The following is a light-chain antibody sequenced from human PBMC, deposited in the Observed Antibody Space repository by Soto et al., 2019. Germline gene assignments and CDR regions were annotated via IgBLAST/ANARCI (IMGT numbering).Light chain of an antibody. J-gene: IGKJ1*01. CDR3: QQYYSYPRT. CDR1: QGISSY. V-gene: IGKV1-8*01. Sequence: IRMTQSPAAFSASTGDRVTITCRASQGISSYLAWYQQKPGKAPKLLIYAASTLQSGVPSRFSGSGSGTDFTLTISCLQSEDFATYYCQQYYSYPRTFGQGTKVDIK. CDR2: AAS.